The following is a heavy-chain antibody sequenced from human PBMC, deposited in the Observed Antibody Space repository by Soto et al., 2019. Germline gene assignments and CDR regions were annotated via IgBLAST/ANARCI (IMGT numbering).Heavy chain of an antibody. CDR1: GGTFSSYA. Sequence: SVKVSCKASGGTFSSYAISWVRQAPGQGLEWMGGIIPIFGTANYAQKFQGRVTITADESTSTAYMELSGLRSEDTAVYYCASGTYYGSGSYNHPRWYYYYGMDVWGQGTTVTVSS. D-gene: IGHD3-10*01. V-gene: IGHV1-69*13. CDR3: ASGTYYGSGSYNHPRWYYYYGMDV. J-gene: IGHJ6*02. CDR2: IIPIFGTA.